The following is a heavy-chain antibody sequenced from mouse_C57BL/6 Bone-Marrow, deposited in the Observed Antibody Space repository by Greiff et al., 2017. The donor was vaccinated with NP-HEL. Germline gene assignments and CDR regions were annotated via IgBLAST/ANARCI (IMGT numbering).Heavy chain of an antibody. CDR3: AKGPSSYWYFDV. V-gene: IGHV3-6*01. CDR1: GYSITSGYY. J-gene: IGHJ1*03. Sequence: EVKLMESGPGLVKPSQSLSLTCSVTGYSITSGYYWNWIRQFPGNKLEWMGYISYDGSNNYNPSLKNRISITRDTSKNQFFLKLNSVTTEDTATYYCAKGPSSYWYFDVWGTGTTVTVSS. CDR2: ISYDGSN. D-gene: IGHD1-1*01.